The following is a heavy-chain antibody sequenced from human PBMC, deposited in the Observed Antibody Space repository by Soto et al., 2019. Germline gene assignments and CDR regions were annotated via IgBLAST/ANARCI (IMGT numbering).Heavy chain of an antibody. CDR3: AKGDSSAPDLPFDY. V-gene: IGHV3-23*01. J-gene: IGHJ4*02. D-gene: IGHD6-25*01. Sequence: EVQLLESGGGLVQPGVSLRLSCAPSGFTFSSYAMTWVRPAPGNGLEWVSTISGSRCSTYYADSVNGRFTISRDNSKNTLDLQMISMRAEDTAVYYCAKGDSSAPDLPFDYWVQGTLFTVSS. CDR2: ISGSRCST. CDR1: GFTFSSYA.